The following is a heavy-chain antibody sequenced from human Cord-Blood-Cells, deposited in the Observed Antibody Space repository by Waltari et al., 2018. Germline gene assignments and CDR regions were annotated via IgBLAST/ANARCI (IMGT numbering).Heavy chain of an antibody. CDR1: GFTFSSYA. CDR3: AKDWLKVYYFDY. V-gene: IGHV3-23*01. CDR2: IGVSGGST. D-gene: IGHD5-12*01. Sequence: EVQLLESGGGLVQPGGSLRLSCEASGFTFSSYAMRWVRQAPGKWLEWFSAIGVSGGSTYYADSVKGRFTIARDNSKNTLYLQMNSLRAEDTAVYYCAKDWLKVYYFDYWGQGTLVTVSS. J-gene: IGHJ4*02.